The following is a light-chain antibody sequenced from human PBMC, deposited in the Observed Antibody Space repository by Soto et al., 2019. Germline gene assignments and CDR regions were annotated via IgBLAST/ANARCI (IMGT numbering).Light chain of an antibody. Sequence: QPVLTQPPSASGTPGQRVTISCSGSSSNIGSNTVNWYQQLPGTAPKLLIYSNNQRPSGVPDRFSGSKSGTSASLAISGLQSEDEADYYCAAWDDSGRVFGGGTKVTVL. J-gene: IGLJ3*02. V-gene: IGLV1-44*01. CDR2: SNN. CDR3: AAWDDSGRV. CDR1: SSNIGSNT.